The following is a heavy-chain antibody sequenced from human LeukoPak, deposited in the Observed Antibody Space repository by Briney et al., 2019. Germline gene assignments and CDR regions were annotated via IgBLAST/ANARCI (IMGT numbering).Heavy chain of an antibody. CDR3: AKAAYGDYVNWFDP. D-gene: IGHD4-17*01. V-gene: IGHV3-23*01. CDR1: GGSISSYY. Sequence: ETLSLTCTVSGGSISSYYWSWIRQPPGKGLEWVSSIGGIGASTYYADSVKGRFTISRDNSKNTLYLQMNSLRAEDTALYYCAKAAYGDYVNWFDPWGQGILVIVSS. CDR2: IGGIGAST. J-gene: IGHJ5*02.